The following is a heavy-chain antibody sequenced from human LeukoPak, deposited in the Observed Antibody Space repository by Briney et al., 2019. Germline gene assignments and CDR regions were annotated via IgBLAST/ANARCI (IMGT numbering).Heavy chain of an antibody. V-gene: IGHV3-30*18. Sequence: GGSLRLSCAASGFTFSSYGMHWVRQAPGKGLEWVAGISADGSNKYYADSVKGRLTISRDNSKNTLYLQMNSLRAEDTAVYYCAKDYHPRWLHHYFDYWGQGTLVTVSS. CDR2: ISADGSNK. CDR1: GFTFSSYG. J-gene: IGHJ4*02. D-gene: IGHD5-24*01. CDR3: AKDYHPRWLHHYFDY.